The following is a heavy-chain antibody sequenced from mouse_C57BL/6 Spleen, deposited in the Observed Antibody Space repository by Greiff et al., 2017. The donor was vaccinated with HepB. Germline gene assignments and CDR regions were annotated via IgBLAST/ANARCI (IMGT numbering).Heavy chain of an antibody. CDR3: ITTVDYFDY. CDR1: GYTFTSYW. J-gene: IGHJ2*01. V-gene: IGHV1-69*01. D-gene: IGHD1-1*01. CDR2: IDPSDSYT. Sequence: QVQLKQPGAELVMPGASVKLSCKASGYTFTSYWMHWVKQRPGQGLEWIGEIDPSDSYTNYNQKFKGKSTLTVDKSSSTAYMQLSSLTSEDSAVYYCITTVDYFDYWGQGTTLTVSS.